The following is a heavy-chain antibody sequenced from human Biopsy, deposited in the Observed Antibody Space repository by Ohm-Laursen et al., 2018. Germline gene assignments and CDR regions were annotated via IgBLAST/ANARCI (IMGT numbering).Heavy chain of an antibody. D-gene: IGHD5-18*01. Sequence: SETLSLTCTVSGGPIDSYYWSWIRQPPGKALEWIGYIYYSGSTNYNPSLKSRVTISEDRSKNQFSLKLKSVTAADTAVYYCATSLPSHWGSAAMENWGQGILVTVSS. CDR2: IYYSGST. J-gene: IGHJ4*02. CDR3: ATSLPSHWGSAAMEN. V-gene: IGHV4-59*12. CDR1: GGPIDSYY.